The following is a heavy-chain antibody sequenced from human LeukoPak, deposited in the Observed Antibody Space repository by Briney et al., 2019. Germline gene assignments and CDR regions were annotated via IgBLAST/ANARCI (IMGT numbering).Heavy chain of an antibody. Sequence: ASVKVSCKASGYTFTSFGISWVRRPPGQGLEWMGWISAYNGNTNYAQKLQGRVTTTTDTSTSTAYMELSSLRSEDTAMYYCARGEGITMVRGPYGYYYYMDVWGKGTTVTVSS. D-gene: IGHD3-10*01. CDR3: ARGEGITMVRGPYGYYYYMDV. CDR1: GYTFTSFG. V-gene: IGHV1-18*01. CDR2: ISAYNGNT. J-gene: IGHJ6*03.